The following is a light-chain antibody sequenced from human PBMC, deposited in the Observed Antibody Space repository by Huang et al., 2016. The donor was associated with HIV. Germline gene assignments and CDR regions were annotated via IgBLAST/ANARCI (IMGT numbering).Light chain of an antibody. Sequence: ERVMTQSPATLSVSLGERATLSCRASQYVSSNLAWYQQKPGQAPRLLIYGASTRVTDIPARFSGSGSGIEFTLTISSLQSEDFAVYYCQQYNNWTRTFGQGTKLEIK. V-gene: IGKV3-15*01. J-gene: IGKJ2*01. CDR2: GAS. CDR3: QQYNNWTRT. CDR1: QYVSSN.